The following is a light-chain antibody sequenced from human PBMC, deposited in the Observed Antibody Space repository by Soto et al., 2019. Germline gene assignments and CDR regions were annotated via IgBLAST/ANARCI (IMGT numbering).Light chain of an antibody. CDR3: QQYNNWPHT. CDR2: GVS. Sequence: DIVLTQSPGTLSLSPGERATLSCRASQSVSSSYLAWYQQKPGQAPSLLIYGVSTRATGVPVRFSGSGSGTEFTLTINSLQSEDFAVYYCQQYNNWPHTFGQGTKVDIK. CDR1: QSVSSSY. J-gene: IGKJ2*01. V-gene: IGKV3-15*01.